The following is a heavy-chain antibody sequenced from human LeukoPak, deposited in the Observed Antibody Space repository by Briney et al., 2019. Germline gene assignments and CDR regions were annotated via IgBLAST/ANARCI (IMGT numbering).Heavy chain of an antibody. J-gene: IGHJ4*02. CDR2: VNAGNGHT. D-gene: IGHD3-22*01. CDR1: GYTFTSYG. V-gene: IGHV1-3*03. CDR3: ARGLYYSDSSGFWAH. Sequence: ASVKVSCKASGYTFTSYGINWVRQAPGQGLEWMGWVNAGNGHTKYSQEFQGRVTFTRDTSASTAYLELRSLRSEDMAVYFCARGLYYSDSSGFWAHWGQGTLVTVSS.